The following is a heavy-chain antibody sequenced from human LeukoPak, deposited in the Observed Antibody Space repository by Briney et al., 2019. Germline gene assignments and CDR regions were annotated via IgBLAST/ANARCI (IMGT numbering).Heavy chain of an antibody. CDR3: ALLAVASDFDY. D-gene: IGHD6-19*01. J-gene: IGHJ4*02. CDR2: INTVASYI. V-gene: IGHV3-21*01. CDR1: GLNFSSFS. Sequence: PGRSLRLSCAASGLNFSSFSFNWVRQGPGKGLEWVSSINTVASYIYYADSVKGRFTISRDNAENSLFLQMNSMRVEDTGIYYCALLAVASDFDYWGQGALVTVSS.